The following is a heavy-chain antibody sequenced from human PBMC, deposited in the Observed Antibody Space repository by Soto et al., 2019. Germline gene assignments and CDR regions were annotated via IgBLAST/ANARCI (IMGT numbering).Heavy chain of an antibody. CDR1: GFTFSSYW. J-gene: IGHJ5*02. Sequence: GGSLRLSCAASGFTFSSYWMSWVRQAPGKGLEWVANIKQDGSEKYYVDSVKGRFTISRDNAKNSLYLQMNSLRAEDTAVYYCARAQRYFDWLWFDPWGQGTLVTVSS. CDR2: IKQDGSEK. V-gene: IGHV3-7*05. D-gene: IGHD3-9*01. CDR3: ARAQRYFDWLWFDP.